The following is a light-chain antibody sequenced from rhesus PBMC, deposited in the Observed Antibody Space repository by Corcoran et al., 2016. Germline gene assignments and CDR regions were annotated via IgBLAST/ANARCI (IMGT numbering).Light chain of an antibody. Sequence: DIQMTQSPSSLSASVGDRVTITCRASQGISSSLNWYQQNPGKAPNLLIYYTNRLENGVPSRFSGSGSGTDLTIIISSLQPEDVATYYCQQYDSLPYSFGQGTKVEIE. CDR1: QGISSS. J-gene: IGKJ2*01. CDR2: YTN. V-gene: IGKV1-32*01. CDR3: QQYDSLPYS.